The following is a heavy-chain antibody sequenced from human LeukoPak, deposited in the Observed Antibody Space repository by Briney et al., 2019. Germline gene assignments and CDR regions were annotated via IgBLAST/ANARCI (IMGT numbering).Heavy chain of an antibody. V-gene: IGHV4-28*05. CDR1: GYSISSRNW. D-gene: IGHD1-14*01. CDR3: ARNPEIAAFED. Sequence: SDTLSLTCAVSGYSISSRNWWGWVRQPPGKGLEWIGYLHHDGRIHYNPSLKSRVSMSLDTSKNQFSLKVTSVTAVDTAVYYCARNPEIAAFEDWGQGTLVTASS. CDR2: LHHDGRI. J-gene: IGHJ4*02.